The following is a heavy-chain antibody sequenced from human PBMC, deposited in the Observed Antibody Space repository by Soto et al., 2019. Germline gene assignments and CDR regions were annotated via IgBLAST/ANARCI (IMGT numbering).Heavy chain of an antibody. Sequence: GGSLRLSCAASGFTFSSYAMSWVRQAPGKGLEWVSAISGSGGSTYYADSVKGRFTISRDNSKNTLYLQMNSLRAEDTAVYYCAKRERGDYGSGSYYSSYYYYYYMDVWGKGTTVTVSS. D-gene: IGHD3-10*01. CDR3: AKRERGDYGSGSYYSSYYYYYYMDV. V-gene: IGHV3-23*01. CDR1: GFTFSSYA. J-gene: IGHJ6*03. CDR2: ISGSGGST.